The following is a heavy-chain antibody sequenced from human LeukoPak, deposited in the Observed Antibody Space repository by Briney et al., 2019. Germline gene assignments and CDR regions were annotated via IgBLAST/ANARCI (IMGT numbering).Heavy chain of an antibody. Sequence: SETLSLTCTVSGGSISSYYWSWIRQPAGKGLEWIGRIYTSGSINYNPSLKSRVTMSVATSKNQFSLKLSSVTAADTAVYYCARGRITIFGVAPYGMDVWGQGTTVTVSS. J-gene: IGHJ6*02. D-gene: IGHD3-3*01. CDR3: ARGRITIFGVAPYGMDV. CDR1: GGSISSYY. CDR2: IYTSGSI. V-gene: IGHV4-4*07.